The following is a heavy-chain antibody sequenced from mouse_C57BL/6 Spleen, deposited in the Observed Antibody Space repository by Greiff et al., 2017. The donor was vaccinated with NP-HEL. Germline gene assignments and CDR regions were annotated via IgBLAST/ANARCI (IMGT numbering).Heavy chain of an antibody. V-gene: IGHV3-6*01. CDR1: GYSITSGYY. CDR2: ISYDGSN. CDR3: ARGESSYVYAMDY. J-gene: IGHJ4*01. D-gene: IGHD1-1*01. Sequence: EVKLQESGPGLVKPSQSLSLTCSVTGYSITSGYYWNWIRQFPGNKLEWMGYISYDGSNNYNPSLKNRISITRDTSKNQFFLKLNSVTTEDTATYYCARGESSYVYAMDYWGQGTSVTVSS.